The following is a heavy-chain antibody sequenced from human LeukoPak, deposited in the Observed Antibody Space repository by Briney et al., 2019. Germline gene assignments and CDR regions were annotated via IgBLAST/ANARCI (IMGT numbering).Heavy chain of an antibody. J-gene: IGHJ4*02. CDR2: INHSGST. CDR1: GGPFSGYY. V-gene: IGHV4-34*01. CDR3: ARSNKYSSSSPFDY. D-gene: IGHD6-6*01. Sequence: KASETLSLTCGVYGGPFSGYYWSWIRQPPGKGLEWIGEINHSGSTNYNPSLKSRVTISVDTSKNQFSLKLSSVTAADTAVYYCARSNKYSSSSPFDYWGQGTLVTVSS.